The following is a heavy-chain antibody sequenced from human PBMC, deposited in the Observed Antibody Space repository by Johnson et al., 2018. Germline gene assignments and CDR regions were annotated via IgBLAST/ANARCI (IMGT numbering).Heavy chain of an antibody. V-gene: IGHV5-51*01. CDR2: IYPGDSDT. D-gene: IGHD6-19*01. CDR3: ARRRREWLDGIDYYGMDV. CDR1: GYSFTSYW. J-gene: IGHJ6*02. Sequence: EVQLVESGAEVKKPGESXKISCKGSGYSFTSYWIGWVRQMPGKGLEWMGIIYPGDSDTRYSPSFQGQVTISADKSISTAYLQWSSLKASDTAMYYCARRRREWLDGIDYYGMDVWGQGTTVTVSS.